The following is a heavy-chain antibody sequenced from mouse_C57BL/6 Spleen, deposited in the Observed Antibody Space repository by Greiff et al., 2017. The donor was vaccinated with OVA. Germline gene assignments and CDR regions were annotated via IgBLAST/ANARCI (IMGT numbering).Heavy chain of an antibody. CDR1: GYTFTSYW. CDR3: ARKGNYDYEAWFAY. Sequence: QVQLQQPGAELVKPGASVKMSCKASGYTFTSYWITWVKQRPGQGLEWIGDIYPGSGSTNYNEKFKSKATLTVDTSSSTAYMQLSSLTSEDSAVYYCARKGNYDYEAWFAYWGQETLVTVSA. D-gene: IGHD2-4*01. V-gene: IGHV1-55*01. J-gene: IGHJ3*01. CDR2: IYPGSGST.